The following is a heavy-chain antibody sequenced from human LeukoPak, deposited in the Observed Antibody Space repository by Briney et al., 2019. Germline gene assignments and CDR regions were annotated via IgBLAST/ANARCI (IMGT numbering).Heavy chain of an antibody. CDR3: ARRPAVAGGAIDI. CDR2: IVSSGTII. J-gene: IGHJ3*02. CDR1: GFTFSTYE. Sequence: GGSLRLSCAASGFTFSTYEMNWVRQAPAKGLEWVSYIVSSGTIIYYADSVEGRFTISRDNAKNSLYLHMNSLRAEDTAVYYCARRPAVAGGAIDIWGQGTMVTVSS. V-gene: IGHV3-48*03. D-gene: IGHD6-19*01.